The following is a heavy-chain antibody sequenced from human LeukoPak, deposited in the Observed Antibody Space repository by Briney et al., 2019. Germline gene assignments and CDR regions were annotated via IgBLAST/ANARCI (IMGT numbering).Heavy chain of an antibody. J-gene: IGHJ4*02. CDR1: GVSFRRHA. CDR2: FTSGTT. V-gene: IGHV1-69*01. Sequence: SVTVSCTASGVSFRRHAISWVRLAPGQGLEWMGGFTSGTTNYAQKFQGRVTITADESTSTAYMELNSLTSEDTAVYYCARWGGYASGWYWGPFDFWGQGTLVTVSS. D-gene: IGHD6-19*01. CDR3: ARWGGYASGWYWGPFDF.